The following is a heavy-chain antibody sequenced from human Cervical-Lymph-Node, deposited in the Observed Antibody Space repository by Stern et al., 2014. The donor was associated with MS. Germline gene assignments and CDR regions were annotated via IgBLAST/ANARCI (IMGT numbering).Heavy chain of an antibody. CDR2: IKSKTDGGTT. CDR3: TSKVGANYYYYGMDV. J-gene: IGHJ6*02. D-gene: IGHD1-26*01. Sequence: EVQLVESGGGLVKPGGSLRLSCAASGFTFSNAWMSWVRQAPGKGLEWVGRIKSKTDGGTTDYAAPVKGRFTISRDDSKNTLYLQMNSLKTEDTAVYYCTSKVGANYYYYGMDVWGQGTTVTVSS. CDR1: GFTFSNAW. V-gene: IGHV3-15*01.